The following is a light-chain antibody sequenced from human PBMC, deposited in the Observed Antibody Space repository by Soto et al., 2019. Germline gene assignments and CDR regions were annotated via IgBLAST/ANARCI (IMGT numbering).Light chain of an antibody. J-gene: IGLJ2*01. CDR1: SSDVGGYNF. CDR3: SSYTGTSTYVI. V-gene: IGLV2-14*01. CDR2: GVS. Sequence: QSVLTQPASVSGSPGQSITISCTGTSSDVGGYNFVSWYQQYPGKAPKLMIYGVSNRPSGVSNRFSGSKSGNTASLTISGLRAEDDADYYCSSYTGTSTYVIFGGGTKVTVL.